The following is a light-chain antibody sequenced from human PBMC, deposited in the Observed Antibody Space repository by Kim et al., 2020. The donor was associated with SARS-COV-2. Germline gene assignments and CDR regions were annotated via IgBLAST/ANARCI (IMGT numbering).Light chain of an antibody. CDR2: AAS. J-gene: IGKJ5*01. CDR3: QQYDNLPIT. V-gene: IGKV1-33*01. Sequence: DIQMTQSPSSLSASVGDRVTITCQASQDMSNYLNWYQQKPGKAPQVLIYAASNLGTGVPSRFSGSGSGTHFTLTISSLQPEDIATYYCQQYDNLPITFGQGTRLEIK. CDR1: QDMSNY.